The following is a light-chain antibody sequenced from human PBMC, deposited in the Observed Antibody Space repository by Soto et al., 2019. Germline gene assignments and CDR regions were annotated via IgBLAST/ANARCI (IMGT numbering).Light chain of an antibody. CDR1: QSISSF. V-gene: IGKV1-39*01. J-gene: IGKJ1*01. CDR3: QQSFSTPPT. Sequence: DIQMTQYPSSLSASVGDRVTITSRASQSISSFLTWYQQKAGKAPKLLIYAASSLQSGVPSRFSGSGSGTDFTLTISSLQPEDFASYYCQQSFSTPPTFGQGTKVDI. CDR2: AAS.